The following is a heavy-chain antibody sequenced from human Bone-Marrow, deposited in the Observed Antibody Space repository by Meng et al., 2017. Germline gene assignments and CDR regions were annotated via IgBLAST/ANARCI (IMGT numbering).Heavy chain of an antibody. CDR3: ARDIAAAAYGGDAFDI. V-gene: IGHV1-2*02. CDR1: GYTFTSYY. J-gene: IGHJ3*02. CDR2: INPNSTGT. D-gene: IGHD6-13*01. Sequence: ASVKVSCKASGYTFTSYYMHWVRQAPGQGLEWMGIINPNSTGTNYAQKFQGRVTMTRDTSISTAYMELSRLRSDDTAVYYCARDIAAAAYGGDAFDIWGQGTMVTVSS.